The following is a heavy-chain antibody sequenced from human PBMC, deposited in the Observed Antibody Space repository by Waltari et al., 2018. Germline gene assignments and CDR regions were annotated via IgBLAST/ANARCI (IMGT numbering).Heavy chain of an antibody. V-gene: IGHV2-5*01. CDR3: AHSTKNYYDSSGVFDY. CDR1: GFSLSTRGVG. CDR2: IYWNDDK. D-gene: IGHD3-22*01. J-gene: IGHJ4*02. Sequence: QITLKGSGPTLVKPTQTLTLTCTFSGFSLSTRGVGVGWIRLPPGKALEWLALIYWNDDKCYSPALKGRLTITQDTSKNQVVLTMTNMDPVDTATYYCAHSTKNYYDSSGVFDYWGQGTLVTVSS.